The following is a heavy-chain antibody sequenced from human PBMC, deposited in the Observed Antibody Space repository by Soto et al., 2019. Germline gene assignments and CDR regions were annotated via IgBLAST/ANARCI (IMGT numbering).Heavy chain of an antibody. J-gene: IGHJ4*02. Sequence: GASVKVSCKTSGGTFSNDIITWVRQAPGQSLEWLGWINAGNGNTKYSQKFQGRVTITRDTSVSTAYMELSSLRSEDTAVYYCARDILFDYWGQGTLVTVSS. CDR3: ARDILFDY. CDR1: GGTFSNDI. CDR2: INAGNGNT. D-gene: IGHD2-15*01. V-gene: IGHV1-3*01.